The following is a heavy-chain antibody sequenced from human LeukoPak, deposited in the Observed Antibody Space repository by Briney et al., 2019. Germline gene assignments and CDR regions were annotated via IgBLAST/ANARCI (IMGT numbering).Heavy chain of an antibody. CDR2: IKSKTDGGTT. J-gene: IGHJ4*02. CDR1: GFTVSSNY. V-gene: IGHV3-15*01. Sequence: GGSLRLSCAASGFTVSSNYMSWVRQAPGKGLEWVGRIKSKTDGGTTDYAAPVKGRFTISRDDSKNTLYLQMNSLKTEDTAVYYCTTTDGGVDYWGQGTLVTVSS. CDR3: TTTDGGVDY. D-gene: IGHD4-23*01.